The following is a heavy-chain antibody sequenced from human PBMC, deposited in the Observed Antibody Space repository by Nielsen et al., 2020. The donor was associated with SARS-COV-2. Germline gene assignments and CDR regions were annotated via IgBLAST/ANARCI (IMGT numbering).Heavy chain of an antibody. CDR3: ARDPYTKVFDI. D-gene: IGHD3-16*01. V-gene: IGHV3-7*03. CDR2: IKEDGSVT. Sequence: GESLKISCAASGFTFSSYGMHWVRQAPGKGLEWVASIKEDGSVTNYLDSVEGRFTISRDNAKNSLFLQMSSLRAEDTAVYYCARDPYTKVFDIWGQGTMVTVSS. CDR1: GFTFSSYG. J-gene: IGHJ3*02.